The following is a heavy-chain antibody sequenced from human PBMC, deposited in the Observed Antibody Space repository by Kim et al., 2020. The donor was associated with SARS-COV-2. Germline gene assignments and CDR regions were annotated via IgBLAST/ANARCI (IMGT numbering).Heavy chain of an antibody. D-gene: IGHD4-17*01. Sequence: GGSLRLSCAASGFTFDDYGMSWVRQAPGKGLEWVSGINWNGGSTGYADSVKGRFTISRDNAKNSLYLQMNSLRAEDTALYYCAREVRDYGDFVGYFDYWGQGTLVTVSS. V-gene: IGHV3-20*04. CDR3: AREVRDYGDFVGYFDY. CDR2: INWNGGST. CDR1: GFTFDDYG. J-gene: IGHJ4*02.